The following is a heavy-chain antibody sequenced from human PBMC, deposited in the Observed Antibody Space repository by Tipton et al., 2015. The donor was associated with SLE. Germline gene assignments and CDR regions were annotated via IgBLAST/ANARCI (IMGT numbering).Heavy chain of an antibody. Sequence: QVQLVQSGAEVKKPGSSVKVSCKASGGTFSTYAVSWVRQAPGQGLEWMGGIIPIFGTADYAQKFQGRVTITADESTSAVYMELRSLRSEDTAVYYCAREGFSLVVPVYYYSDMDVWGQGTTVNVSS. V-gene: IGHV1-69*01. D-gene: IGHD2-15*01. CDR3: AREGFSLVVPVYYYSDMDV. J-gene: IGHJ6*02. CDR2: IIPIFGTA. CDR1: GGTFSTYA.